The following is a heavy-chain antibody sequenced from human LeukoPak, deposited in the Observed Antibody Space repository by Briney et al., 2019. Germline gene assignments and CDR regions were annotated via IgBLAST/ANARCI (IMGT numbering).Heavy chain of an antibody. V-gene: IGHV3-NL1*01. CDR3: AKDPFGSWTYYTNYFDY. CDR2: IYSGGST. CDR1: GFTFSSYG. D-gene: IGHD3-10*01. J-gene: IGHJ4*02. Sequence: PGGSLRLSCAASGFTFSSYGMHWVRQAPGKGLEWVSVIYSGGSTYYADSVKGRFTISRDNSKNTLYLQMNSLRAEDTAVYYCAKDPFGSWTYYTNYFDYWGQGTLVTVSS.